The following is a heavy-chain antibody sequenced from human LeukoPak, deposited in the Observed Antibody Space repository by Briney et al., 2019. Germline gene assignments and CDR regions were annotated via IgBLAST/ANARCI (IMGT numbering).Heavy chain of an antibody. Sequence: GGSLRLSCAASGFTFSNCELNGVRQAPGKGVEWISYISSSGDTIYYADPVKGRFTIPRDNAKNSLYLQLNSLRAEDTAVYYCAREGTVYGDAFDIWGQGTMVTVSS. CDR3: AREGTVYGDAFDI. D-gene: IGHD5/OR15-5a*01. J-gene: IGHJ3*02. CDR1: GFTFSNCE. CDR2: ISSSGDTI. V-gene: IGHV3-48*03.